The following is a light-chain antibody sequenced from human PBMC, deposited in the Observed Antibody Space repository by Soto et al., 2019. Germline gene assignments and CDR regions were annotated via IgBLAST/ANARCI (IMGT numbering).Light chain of an antibody. J-gene: IGLJ1*01. CDR3: SSHAGSKRV. CDR1: SSDVGGYNY. V-gene: IGLV2-8*01. CDR2: EVN. Sequence: QLVLTQPPSASGSPGQSVTISCTGTSSDVGGYNYVYWYQQHPGKAPKLMIYEVNKRPSGVPDRFAGSKSGNTASLTVSGLQAEDEGDYYCSSHAGSKRVFGTGTKVTVL.